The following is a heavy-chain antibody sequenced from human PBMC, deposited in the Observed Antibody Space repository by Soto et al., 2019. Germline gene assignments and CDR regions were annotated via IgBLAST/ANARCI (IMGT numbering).Heavy chain of an antibody. D-gene: IGHD5-18*01. CDR3: AKDPGYTYGHGLDV. V-gene: IGHV3-23*01. CDR2: IIGNGAKT. CDR1: GFTFSTYA. Sequence: EVQLLESGGDLVQRGGSLRLSCAPSGFTFSTYAMNWVRQSPGTGLEWVSGIIGNGAKTYYADSVKGRFTISRVNSKKMLYLQMNTLRAEDTAVYYCAKDPGYTYGHGLDVWGQGTKVTVSS. J-gene: IGHJ6*02.